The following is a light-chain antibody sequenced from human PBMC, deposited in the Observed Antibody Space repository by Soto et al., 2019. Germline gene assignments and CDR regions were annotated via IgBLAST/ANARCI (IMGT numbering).Light chain of an antibody. CDR3: SSLTSTNTLA. V-gene: IGLV2-14*01. CDR2: EVS. Sequence: QSALTQPASVSGSPGQSITISCTGTSSDVGGYNYVSWYQQHPGKAPKLKIYEVSYRPSGVSNRFSGSKSGNTASLTISGLQAEDEAGYYCSSLTSTNTLAFGGGTKLTVL. CDR1: SSDVGGYNY. J-gene: IGLJ2*01.